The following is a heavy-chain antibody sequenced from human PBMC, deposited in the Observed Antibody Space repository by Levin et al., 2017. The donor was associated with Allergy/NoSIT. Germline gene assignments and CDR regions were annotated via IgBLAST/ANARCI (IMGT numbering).Heavy chain of an antibody. J-gene: IGHJ4*02. CDR3: CRSGPQRWSYYCDY. Sequence: ASVKVSCKTSGYTFTNYYLHWVRQPPGQGLEWMGVINPSAGNIESAHNFRDRLTMTRDTSARTVYMELSGLRSEDTASYFCCRSGPQRWSYYCDYWGQGTLVTVNS. CDR1: GYTFTNYY. D-gene: IGHD5-24*01. V-gene: IGHV1-46*03. CDR2: INPSAGNI.